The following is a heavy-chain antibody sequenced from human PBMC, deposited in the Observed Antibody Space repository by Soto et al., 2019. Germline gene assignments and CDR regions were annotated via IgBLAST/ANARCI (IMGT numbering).Heavy chain of an antibody. J-gene: IGHJ3*02. Sequence: ASLKVSCKASGYTFTIYDINWVRRATGQGLEWMGWMNPNSGNTGYAQKFQGRVTMTRNTSISTAYMELSSLRSEDTAVYYCARGGGRMNYDILTGDYRIHDAFDIWGQGTMVTVSS. V-gene: IGHV1-8*01. CDR3: ARGGGRMNYDILTGDYRIHDAFDI. D-gene: IGHD3-9*01. CDR1: GYTFTIYD. CDR2: MNPNSGNT.